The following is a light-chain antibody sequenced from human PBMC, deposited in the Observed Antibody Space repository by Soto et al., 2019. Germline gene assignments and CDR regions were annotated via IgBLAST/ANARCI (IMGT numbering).Light chain of an antibody. Sequence: QLVLTQSPSASASLGASVKLTCTLSSGHSSYAIAWHQQKPEKGPRYLMKLNSDGSHSKGDGIPDRFSGSSSGAERYLTISSIQSEDEADYYCQTWGTGIQIFGGGTKLTVL. CDR3: QTWGTGIQI. CDR2: LNSDGSH. V-gene: IGLV4-69*01. J-gene: IGLJ2*01. CDR1: SGHSSYA.